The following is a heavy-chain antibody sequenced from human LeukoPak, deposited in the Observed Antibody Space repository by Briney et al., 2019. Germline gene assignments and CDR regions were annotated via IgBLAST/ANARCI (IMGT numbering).Heavy chain of an antibody. V-gene: IGHV1-2*02. D-gene: IGHD4-17*01. CDR3: ARAFEGVDGDYRYYYYMDV. J-gene: IGHJ6*03. CDR1: GYTFTSYA. CDR2: INPNSGGT. Sequence: GASVKVSCKASGYTFTSYAMHWVRQAPGQGLEWMGWINPNSGGTNYAQKFQGRVTMTRDTSISTAYMELSRLRSDDTAVYYCARAFEGVDGDYRYYYYMDVWGKGTTVTVSS.